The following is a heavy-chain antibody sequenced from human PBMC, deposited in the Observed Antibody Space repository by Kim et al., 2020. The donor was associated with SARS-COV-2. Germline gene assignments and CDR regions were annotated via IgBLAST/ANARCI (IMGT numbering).Heavy chain of an antibody. V-gene: IGHV3-43*02. J-gene: IGHJ2*01. D-gene: IGHD2-15*01. CDR2: ISGDGGST. CDR3: AKECSGGSCYSLIRYFDL. Sequence: GGSLRLSCAASGFTFDDYAMHWVRQAPGKGLEWVSLISGDGGSTYYADSVKGRFTISRDNSKNSLYLQMNSLRTEDTALYYCAKECSGGSCYSLIRYFDLWGRGTLVTVSS. CDR1: GFTFDDYA.